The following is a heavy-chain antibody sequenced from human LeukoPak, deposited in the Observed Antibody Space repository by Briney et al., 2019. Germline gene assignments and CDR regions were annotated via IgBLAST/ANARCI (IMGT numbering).Heavy chain of an antibody. D-gene: IGHD4-17*01. CDR2: INYSGNT. V-gene: IGHV4-59*01. CDR1: GDSISSYY. CDR3: AREGRQDYVYFDC. Sequence: ADTESLTCTVCGDSISSYYWSWIRQPPGKGLEWMGYINYSGNTNYNPSLKSRVTISVDTSKNQFSLRLTSVTAAATAVYYCAREGRQDYVYFDCWGQGTLVTVSS. J-gene: IGHJ4*02.